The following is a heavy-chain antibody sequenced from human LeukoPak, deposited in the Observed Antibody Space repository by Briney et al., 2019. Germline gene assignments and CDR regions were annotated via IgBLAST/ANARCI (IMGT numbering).Heavy chain of an antibody. Sequence: PSQTLSLTCTVSGGSISSGGYYWSWILQHPGKGLEWIRHIYYSVSTYYNPSLKNRVTISVDTSKNQFSLKLSSVTAADTDVYYCARDVYGDYDNNWFDPWGQGTLVTVSS. V-gene: IGHV4-31*03. CDR1: GGSISSGGYY. CDR3: ARDVYGDYDNNWFDP. J-gene: IGHJ5*02. CDR2: IYYSVST. D-gene: IGHD4-17*01.